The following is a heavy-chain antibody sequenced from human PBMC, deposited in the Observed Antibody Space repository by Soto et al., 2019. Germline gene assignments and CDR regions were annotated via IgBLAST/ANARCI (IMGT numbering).Heavy chain of an antibody. CDR2: IYWDDDK. Sequence: SGPTLVNPTQTLTLTCTFSGFSLSTSGLGVGWIRQPPGKALEWLALIYWDDDKRYSPSLKTRLTITKDTSKNQVVLKMTNMDTVDTATYCCAHMMDWSGYFGYWGQGTLVTVSS. J-gene: IGHJ4*02. CDR1: GFSLSTSGLG. CDR3: AHMMDWSGYFGY. D-gene: IGHD1-1*01. V-gene: IGHV2-5*02.